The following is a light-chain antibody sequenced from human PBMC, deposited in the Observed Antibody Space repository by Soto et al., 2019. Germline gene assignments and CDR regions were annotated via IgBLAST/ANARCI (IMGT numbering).Light chain of an antibody. CDR1: QSVSSY. V-gene: IGKV3-11*01. CDR3: QQRSNWPQWT. J-gene: IGKJ1*01. Sequence: EIVLTQSPATLSLSPGERATLSCRASQSVSSYLAWYQQKPGQAPRLLIYDASNRATGIPARFSGSGSGTDFILTISSLEPEDFAVYYCQQRSNWPQWTFGQGTKMEIK. CDR2: DAS.